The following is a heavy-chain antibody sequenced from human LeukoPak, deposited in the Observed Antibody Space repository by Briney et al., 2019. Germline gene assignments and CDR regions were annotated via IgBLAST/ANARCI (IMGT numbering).Heavy chain of an antibody. Sequence: SSETLSLTCTVSGGSISSSSSYWGWIRQPPGKGLEWIGSIYYSGSTYYNPSLKSRVTISVDTSKNQFSLKLSSVTAADTAVYYCARRAIAAAGSGWFDPWGQGTLVTVSS. J-gene: IGHJ5*02. CDR1: GGSISSSSSY. CDR3: ARRAIAAAGSGWFDP. V-gene: IGHV4-39*01. CDR2: IYYSGST. D-gene: IGHD6-13*01.